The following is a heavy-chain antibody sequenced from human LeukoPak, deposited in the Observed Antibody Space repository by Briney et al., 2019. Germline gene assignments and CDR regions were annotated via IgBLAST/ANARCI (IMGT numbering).Heavy chain of an antibody. CDR3: ARSVTTKFDY. V-gene: IGHV3-21*01. Sequence: GGSLRLSCAASGFTFSSYSMNWVRQAPGKGLEWVSSISSSSTSIYYADSVKGRFTISRDNAKNSLYLQMNSLRDEDTAVYFCARSVTTKFDYWGQGTLVTVSS. CDR1: GFTFSSYS. D-gene: IGHD4-17*01. CDR2: ISSSSTSI. J-gene: IGHJ4*02.